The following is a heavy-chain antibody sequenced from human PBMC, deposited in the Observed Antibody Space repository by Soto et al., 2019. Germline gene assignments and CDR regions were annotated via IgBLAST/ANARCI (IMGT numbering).Heavy chain of an antibody. CDR1: GFSLSTSGVG. Sequence: QITLKESGPTLVKPTQTLTLTCTFSGFSLSTSGVGVGWIRQPPGKDLEWLALIYWDDDKRYSPSLKSRLTITKDTSKNQVVLTMTNMDPVDTATYYCAHRPYGDYGVGYFDYWGQGTLVTVSS. V-gene: IGHV2-5*02. CDR2: IYWDDDK. CDR3: AHRPYGDYGVGYFDY. J-gene: IGHJ4*02. D-gene: IGHD4-17*01.